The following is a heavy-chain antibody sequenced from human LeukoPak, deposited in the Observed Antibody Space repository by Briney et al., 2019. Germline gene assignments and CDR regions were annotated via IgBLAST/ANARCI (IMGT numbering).Heavy chain of an antibody. J-gene: IGHJ4*02. CDR3: AIHGGYSYGQNY. Sequence: ASVKVSCKASGYTFTSYAMHWVRQAPGQRLEWMGWINAGNGNTKYSQKFQGRVTITRDTSASTANMELSSLRSEDTAVYYCAIHGGYSYGQNYWGQGTLVTVSS. CDR1: GYTFTSYA. V-gene: IGHV1-3*01. CDR2: INAGNGNT. D-gene: IGHD5-18*01.